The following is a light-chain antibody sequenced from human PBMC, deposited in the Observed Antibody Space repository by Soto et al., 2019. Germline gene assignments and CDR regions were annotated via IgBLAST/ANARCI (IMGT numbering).Light chain of an antibody. Sequence: EIMLTQSPGTLSLSPGERATLSCRASQSISSTYFAWYQQKPGQAPRLLFYGASSRATDIPDRFSGSGSGTDFTLTISRLEPEDFAVYYCQQYGSSPPWTFGQGTKVEIK. CDR1: QSISSTY. V-gene: IGKV3-20*01. CDR3: QQYGSSPPWT. J-gene: IGKJ1*01. CDR2: GAS.